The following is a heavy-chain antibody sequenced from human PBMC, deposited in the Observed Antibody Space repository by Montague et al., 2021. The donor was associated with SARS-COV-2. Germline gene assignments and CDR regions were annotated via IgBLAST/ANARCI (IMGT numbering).Heavy chain of an antibody. V-gene: IGHV3-21*01. CDR3: ARVSRSSWYGGSLGEALDY. CDR2: ISSSSSYI. D-gene: IGHD6-13*01. J-gene: IGHJ4*02. Sequence: SLSLSWSASGFTFSSYSMNWVRQAPGKGLEWVSSISSSSSYIYYADSVKGRFTISRDNAKNSLYLQMNSLRAEDTAVYYCARVSRSSWYGGSLGEALDYWGQGTLVTVSS. CDR1: GFTFSSYS.